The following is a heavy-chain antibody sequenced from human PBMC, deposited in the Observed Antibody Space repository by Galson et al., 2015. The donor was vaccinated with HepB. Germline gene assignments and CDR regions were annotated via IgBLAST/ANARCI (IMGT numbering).Heavy chain of an antibody. J-gene: IGHJ5*02. D-gene: IGHD3-22*01. CDR2: IDSSGIT. Sequence: ETLSLTCGVSGDSVTKNYWSWIRQPPGEALEWIGYIDSSGITTYNPSVKSRVTISKDTSKNQVSLELTSVTAADTAVYYCAKYSSVRFNPWGQGTLVTVSS. V-gene: IGHV4-59*02. CDR1: GDSVTKNY. CDR3: AKYSSVRFNP.